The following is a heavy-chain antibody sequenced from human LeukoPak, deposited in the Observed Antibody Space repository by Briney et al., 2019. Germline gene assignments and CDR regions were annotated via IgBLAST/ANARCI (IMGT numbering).Heavy chain of an antibody. V-gene: IGHV3-53*01. CDR2: IYSGGST. CDR1: GFIVSNNY. Sequence: PGGSLRLSCAPSGFIVSNNYMTWVRQAPGKGLEWVSVIYSGGSTYYADSVKGRFTISRDNSKNTLYLQMNSLRAEDTAVYYCATRLPTRPSFDYWGQGTLVTVSS. J-gene: IGHJ4*02. CDR3: ATRLPTRPSFDY.